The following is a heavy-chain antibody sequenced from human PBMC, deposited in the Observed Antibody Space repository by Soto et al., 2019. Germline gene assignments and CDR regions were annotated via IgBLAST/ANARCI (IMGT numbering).Heavy chain of an antibody. CDR3: EHSTWGAAPDY. CDR2: IYWNDDK. J-gene: IGHJ4*02. Sequence: SGPTLVNPTDTLTLTCTVSGFPLSARGVGVGWIRQPPGKALEWLAIIYWNDDKRYSPSLKSRLTITKDTSKNQVILTMTNTEPVDTAKYYCEHSTWGAAPDYCGQGTLVAVCS. CDR1: GFPLSARGVG. D-gene: IGHD3-16*01. V-gene: IGHV2-5*01.